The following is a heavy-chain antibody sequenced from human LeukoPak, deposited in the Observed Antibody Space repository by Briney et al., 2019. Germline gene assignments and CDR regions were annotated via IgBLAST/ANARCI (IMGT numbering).Heavy chain of an antibody. CDR1: XXXXXSXX. V-gene: IGHV1-3*01. Sequence: VXXSCKASXXXXXSXXMHWXRXAXGPRLQWMVWINSGNGNTKYSQKFQVRVTITRDTSASTAYMELSSLRSEDTAVYYCARSHSPYWGQGTLVTVSS. D-gene: IGHD1-26*01. CDR3: ARSHSPY. CDR2: INSGNGNT. J-gene: IGHJ4*02.